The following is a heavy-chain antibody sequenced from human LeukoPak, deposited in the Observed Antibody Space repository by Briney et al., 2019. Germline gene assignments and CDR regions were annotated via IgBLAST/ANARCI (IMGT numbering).Heavy chain of an antibody. V-gene: IGHV4-61*02. CDR2: IYTSGYT. D-gene: IGHD3-22*01. J-gene: IGHJ4*02. CDR3: ASGFDSSGYEGY. CDR1: GGSISSGSYY. Sequence: SETLSLTCTVSGGSISSGSYYWSWIRQPAGKGLEWIGRIYTSGYTNYNPSLKSRVTISVDKSKNQFSLKLSSVTAADTAVYYCASGFDSSGYEGYWGQGTLVTVPS.